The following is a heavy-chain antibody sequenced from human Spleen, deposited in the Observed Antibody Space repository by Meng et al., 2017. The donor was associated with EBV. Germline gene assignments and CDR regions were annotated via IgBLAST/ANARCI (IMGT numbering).Heavy chain of an antibody. J-gene: IGHJ4*02. V-gene: IGHV1-69*01. CDR2: VTPLFGTA. CDR1: GGIFKSFV. Sequence: VELGQSGAEVKKPGSSVKVSCKASGGIFKSFVFGWVRQAPGQKFEWMGAVTPLFGTAEYAQTFQGRLTITADDSTSSVSMELTSLRSEDTAVYYCGRSLSGDPYFDSWGQGTLVTVSS. CDR3: GRSLSGDPYFDS. D-gene: IGHD4-17*01.